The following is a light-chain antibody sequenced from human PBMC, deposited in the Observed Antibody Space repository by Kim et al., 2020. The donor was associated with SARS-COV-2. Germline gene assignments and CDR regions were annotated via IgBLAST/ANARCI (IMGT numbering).Light chain of an antibody. CDR2: EVN. CDR3: SSYSSSSTLVL. Sequence: QSALTQPPSVSGSPGQSVTISCTGTSSDVGNYDRVSWYQQPPGTAPKLMIYEVNNRPSGVPDRFSGSQSGNTASLTISGIQAEDEADYYCSSYSSSSTLVLFGGGTQLTVL. CDR1: SSDVGNYDR. J-gene: IGLJ2*01. V-gene: IGLV2-18*02.